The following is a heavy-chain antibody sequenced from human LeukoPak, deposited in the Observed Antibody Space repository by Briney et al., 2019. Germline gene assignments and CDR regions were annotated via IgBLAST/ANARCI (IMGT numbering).Heavy chain of an antibody. CDR1: GFTFSKYD. D-gene: IGHD6-13*01. J-gene: IGHJ6*02. CDR2: IVTAGDT. CDR3: ARDRTRQQLVRFYYYGMDA. V-gene: IGHV3-13*01. Sequence: GGSLRLSCAASGFTFSKYDMHWVRQATGKGLEWVSTIVTAGDTYYTGSVKGRFTISRENAKNSLYLQMNSLRAEDTAVYYCARDRTRQQLVRFYYYGMDAWGQGTTVTVSS.